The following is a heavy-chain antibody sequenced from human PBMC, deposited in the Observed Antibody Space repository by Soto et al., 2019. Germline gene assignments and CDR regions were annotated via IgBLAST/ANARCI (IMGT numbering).Heavy chain of an antibody. V-gene: IGHV4-59*08. CDR3: ARRRTYSGYSSAFDL. Sequence: SETLSLTCTVSDDSITTYYCSWIRQPPGKGLEWIAYIYYSGSTNYNPSLKSRATISVDTSKNQFSLKMGSVTAADTALYYCARRRTYSGYSSAFDLWGRGILVTVSS. D-gene: IGHD5-12*01. J-gene: IGHJ4*02. CDR2: IYYSGST. CDR1: DDSITTYY.